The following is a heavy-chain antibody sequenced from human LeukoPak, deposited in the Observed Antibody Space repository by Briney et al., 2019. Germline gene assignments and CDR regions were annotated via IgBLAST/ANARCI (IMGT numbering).Heavy chain of an antibody. Sequence: GASVKVSCKASGYTFTRYYMHWVRQAPGQGLEWMGWINPNSGGTNYAQKFQGRVTMTRDTSISTAYMELSRLRSDDTAVYYCARDHDYYYGRDVWGQGTRVTVSS. V-gene: IGHV1-2*02. CDR1: GYTFTRYY. J-gene: IGHJ6*02. CDR2: INPNSGGT. CDR3: ARDHDYYYGRDV.